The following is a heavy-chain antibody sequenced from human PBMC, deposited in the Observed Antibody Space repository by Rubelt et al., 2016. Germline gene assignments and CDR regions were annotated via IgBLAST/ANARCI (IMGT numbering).Heavy chain of an antibody. CDR2: IKYDGSEK. J-gene: IGHJ4*02. D-gene: IGHD5-18*01. Sequence: SCAGSGFTFSNYWMSWVRQAPGKGLEWVAYIKYDGSEKDYVDSVKGRFTISRDNAKNSLYLQMKSLRAEDTAVYYCVRTPHNYGYDYWGQGTLVTVSS. CDR1: GFTFSNYW. V-gene: IGHV3-7*02. CDR3: VRTPHNYGYDY.